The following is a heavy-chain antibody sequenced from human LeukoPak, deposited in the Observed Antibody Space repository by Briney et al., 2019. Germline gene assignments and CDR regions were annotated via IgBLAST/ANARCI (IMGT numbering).Heavy chain of an antibody. Sequence: PSQTLSLTCTVSGGSISSGSYYWSWIRQPAGKGLEWIGRIYTSGGTNYNPSLKSRVTISVDTSKNQFSLKLSSVTAADTAVYYCARDPDYYDSSGSGGSYGMDVWGQGTTVTVSS. CDR1: GGSISSGSYY. CDR2: IYTSGGT. CDR3: ARDPDYYDSSGSGGSYGMDV. J-gene: IGHJ6*02. V-gene: IGHV4-61*02. D-gene: IGHD3-22*01.